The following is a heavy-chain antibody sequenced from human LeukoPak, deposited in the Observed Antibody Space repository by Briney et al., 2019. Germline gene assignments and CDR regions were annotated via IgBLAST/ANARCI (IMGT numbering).Heavy chain of an antibody. CDR1: GFTFSTYS. CDR2: ISSSSSTI. V-gene: IGHV3-48*04. Sequence: GGSLRLSCAASGFTFSTYSMNWVRQAPGKGLEWVSFISSSSSTIYYADSVKGRFTISRDSAKNSLYLQMNSLRAEDTAVYYCAREESDYMDVWGKGTTVTVSS. CDR3: AREESDYMDV. D-gene: IGHD3-10*01. J-gene: IGHJ6*03.